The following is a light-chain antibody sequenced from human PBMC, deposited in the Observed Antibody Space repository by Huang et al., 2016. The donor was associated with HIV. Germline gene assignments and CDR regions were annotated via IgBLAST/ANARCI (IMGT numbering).Light chain of an antibody. CDR3: QQTDNIPRT. J-gene: IGKJ1*01. CDR1: QSIRKF. Sequence: DIQMTQSPSSLSASVGDRVTIACRASQSIRKFLNWYQQKPGEAPKLLMHSASSLQSEVPSRFSGSGSGTDFTRTISSLQPEDFATYYCQQTDNIPRTFGQGTKVVIK. V-gene: IGKV1-39*01. CDR2: SAS.